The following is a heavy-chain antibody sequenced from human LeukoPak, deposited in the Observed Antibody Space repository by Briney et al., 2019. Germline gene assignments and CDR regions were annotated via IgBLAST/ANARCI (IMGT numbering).Heavy chain of an antibody. V-gene: IGHV1-2*02. CDR2: INPNSGGT. CDR1: GYTFTGYY. J-gene: IGHJ4*02. Sequence: ASVKVSCKASGYTFTGYYMHWVRQAPGQGLEWMGWINPNSGGTNYAQKFQGRVTMTRDTSISTAYMELSRLRSDDTAVYYCAALGDCSSTSCSDYWGQGTLVTVSS. CDR3: AALGDCSSTSCSDY. D-gene: IGHD2-2*01.